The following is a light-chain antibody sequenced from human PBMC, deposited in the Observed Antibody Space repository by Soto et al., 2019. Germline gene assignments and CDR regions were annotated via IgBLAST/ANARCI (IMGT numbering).Light chain of an antibody. Sequence: EVVLTQSPGTLSLSPGERATLSCRASQSISTSSLAWYQQKPGQAPRLVIYVTTSRATGIPDRFSGSGSGTDFPLTISRLEPEDFAIYYCQHYGTSPPWTFGQGTKVEIK. CDR1: QSISTSS. J-gene: IGKJ1*01. V-gene: IGKV3-20*01. CDR3: QHYGTSPPWT. CDR2: VTT.